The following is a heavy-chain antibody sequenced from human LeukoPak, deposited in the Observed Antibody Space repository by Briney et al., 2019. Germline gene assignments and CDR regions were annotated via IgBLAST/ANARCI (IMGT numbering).Heavy chain of an antibody. Sequence: GESLKISCKCSGFDFTAYGIAWVRQMPGKGLEWMGIIYGGDSDTRYSPSFQGQVTMSADKSTTTAYLQWSSLKASDTAIYYCARRGIRDGYNYADSWGQGTLVNVSS. CDR2: IYGGDSDT. V-gene: IGHV5-51*01. CDR1: GFDFTAYG. D-gene: IGHD5-24*01. CDR3: ARRGIRDGYNYADS. J-gene: IGHJ4*02.